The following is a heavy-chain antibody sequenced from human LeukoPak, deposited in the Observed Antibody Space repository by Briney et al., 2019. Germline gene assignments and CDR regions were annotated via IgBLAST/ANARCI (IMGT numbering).Heavy chain of an antibody. V-gene: IGHV3-30*02. D-gene: IGHD1-1*01. CDR1: GFTFSSYG. Sequence: PGGSLRLSCAASGFTFSSYGMHWVRQAPGKGLEWVAFIRYDGSNKYYADSVKGRFTISRDNSKNTLYLQMNSLRAEDTAVYYCAKAPYNWNEGLDYWGQGTLVTVSS. CDR3: AKAPYNWNEGLDY. CDR2: IRYDGSNK. J-gene: IGHJ4*02.